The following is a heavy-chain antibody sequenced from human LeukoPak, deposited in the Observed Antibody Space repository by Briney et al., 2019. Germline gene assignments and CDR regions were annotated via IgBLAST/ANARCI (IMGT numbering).Heavy chain of an antibody. CDR3: ARGGSRQIGSSDFDF. J-gene: IGHJ4*02. V-gene: IGHV4-59*01. D-gene: IGHD6-6*01. Sequence: SETLSLTCTVSGGSFKSYYWNWIRQSPGKGLEWIGYIYYSGSTNYNPSLKSRVTMSVDTSKTQFSLRLSPVTTADTAVYYCARGGSRQIGSSDFDFWGQGTLVTVPS. CDR1: GGSFKSYY. CDR2: IYYSGST.